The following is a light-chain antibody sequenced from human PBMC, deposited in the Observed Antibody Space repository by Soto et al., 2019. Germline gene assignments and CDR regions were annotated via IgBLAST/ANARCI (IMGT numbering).Light chain of an antibody. J-gene: IGKJ1*01. CDR1: QSVGTS. V-gene: IGKV3-15*01. CDR2: FAS. CDR3: QQFNIWPRT. Sequence: EIVMTQSPATLSVSPGERATRSCRASQSVGTSLAWYQQKPGQAPRLLLYFASTRATGIPARFSGSGSGTEFTLTISSLQSEDFAVYYCQQFNIWPRTFGQGTKVDI.